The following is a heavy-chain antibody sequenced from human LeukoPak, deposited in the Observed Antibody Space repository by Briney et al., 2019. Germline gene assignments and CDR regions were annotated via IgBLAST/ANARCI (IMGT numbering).Heavy chain of an antibody. CDR2: INPNSGGT. CDR1: GYTFTGYY. CDR3: ARERIPTPLYYYYGMDV. V-gene: IGHV1-2*02. D-gene: IGHD2-21*01. Sequence: ASVKVSCKASGYTFTGYYMHWVRQAPGQGLEWMGWINPNSGGTNYAQKFQGRVTMTRDTSISTVYMELSSLRSEDTAVYYCARERIPTPLYYYYGMDVWGQGTTVTVSS. J-gene: IGHJ6*02.